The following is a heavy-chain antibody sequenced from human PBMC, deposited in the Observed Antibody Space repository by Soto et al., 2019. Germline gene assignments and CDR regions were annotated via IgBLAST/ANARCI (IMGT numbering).Heavy chain of an antibody. CDR2: IYPGGSDT. V-gene: IGHV5-51*01. CDR1: GYSFTSYC. Sequence: GESLKISCKGSGYSFTSYCIGWVRQMPGKGLEWMGIIYPGGSDTRYSPSFQGQVTISADKSISTAYLQWSSLKASDTAMYYCARTAAAGKYYYGVDVWGQGTTVTVSS. D-gene: IGHD6-13*01. CDR3: ARTAAAGKYYYGVDV. J-gene: IGHJ6*02.